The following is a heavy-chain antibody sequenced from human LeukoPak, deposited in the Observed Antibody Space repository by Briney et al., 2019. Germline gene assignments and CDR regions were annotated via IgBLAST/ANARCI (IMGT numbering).Heavy chain of an antibody. Sequence: GGSLRLSCAASGFTFSSYSMNWVRQAPGKGLEWVSYISSSSSTIYYADSVKGRFTISRDNAKNSLYLQMNSLRAEDTAVYYCARASTMVYWGQGTLDTVSS. CDR2: ISSSSSTI. D-gene: IGHD2-15*01. V-gene: IGHV3-48*01. J-gene: IGHJ4*02. CDR3: ARASTMVY. CDR1: GFTFSSYS.